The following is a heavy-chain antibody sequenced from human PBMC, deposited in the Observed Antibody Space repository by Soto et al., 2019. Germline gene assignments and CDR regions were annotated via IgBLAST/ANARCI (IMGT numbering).Heavy chain of an antibody. CDR2: IYYSGST. CDR1: GGSISSYY. Sequence: TSETLSLTCTVSGGSISSYYWSWIRQPPGKGLEWIGYIYYSGSTNYNPSLKSRVTISEDTSKNQFSLKLSSVTAADTAVYFCARRGYCSSTSCYEVRYFDYWGQGTLVTVSS. D-gene: IGHD2-2*01. CDR3: ARRGYCSSTSCYEVRYFDY. J-gene: IGHJ4*02. V-gene: IGHV4-59*12.